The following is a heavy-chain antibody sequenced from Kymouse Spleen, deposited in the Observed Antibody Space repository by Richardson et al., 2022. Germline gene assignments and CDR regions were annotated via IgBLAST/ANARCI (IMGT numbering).Heavy chain of an antibody. CDR1: GFTFSSYA. Sequence: EVQLVESGGGLVQPGGSLRLSCAASGFTFSSYAMSWVRQAPGKGLEWVSAISGSGGSTYYADSVKGRFTISRDNSKNTLYLQMNSLRAEDTAVYYCAKDRIQLWLRRGYYYYGMDVWGQGTTVTVSS. D-gene: IGHD5-18,IGHD5-18*01. J-gene: IGHJ6*02. CDR3: AKDRIQLWLRRGYYYYGMDV. V-gene: IGHV3-23*04. CDR2: ISGSGGST.